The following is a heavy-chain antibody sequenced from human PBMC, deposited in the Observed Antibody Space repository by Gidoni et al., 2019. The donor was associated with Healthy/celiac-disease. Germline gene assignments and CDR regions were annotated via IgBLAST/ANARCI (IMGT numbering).Heavy chain of an antibody. Sequence: QVQLQQLGAGLLTPSETLSLTCAVYGGSFSGYYWSWIRQPPGKGLEWIGEINHSGSTNYNPSLKSRVTISVDTSKNQFSLKLSSVTAADTAVYYCARLGYGYYFDYWGQGTLVTVSS. V-gene: IGHV4-34*01. CDR3: ARLGYGYYFDY. CDR1: GGSFSGYY. J-gene: IGHJ4*02. CDR2: INHSGST. D-gene: IGHD3-10*01.